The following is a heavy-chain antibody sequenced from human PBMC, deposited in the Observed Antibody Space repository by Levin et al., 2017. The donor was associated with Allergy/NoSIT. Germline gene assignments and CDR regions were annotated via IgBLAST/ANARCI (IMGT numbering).Heavy chain of an antibody. CDR3: ARDSTGVVVVAATDAFDI. V-gene: IGHV4-59*01. CDR2: IYYSGST. Sequence: PSETLSLTCTVSGGSISSYYWSWIRQPPGKGLEWIGYIYYSGSTNYNPSLKSRVTISVDTSKNQFSLKLSSVTAADTAVYYCARDSTGVVVVAATDAFDIWGQGTMVTVSS. J-gene: IGHJ3*02. D-gene: IGHD2-15*01. CDR1: GGSISSYY.